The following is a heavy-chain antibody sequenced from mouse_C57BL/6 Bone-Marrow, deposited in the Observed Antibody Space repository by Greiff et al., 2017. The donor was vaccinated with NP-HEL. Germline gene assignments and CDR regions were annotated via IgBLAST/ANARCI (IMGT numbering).Heavy chain of an antibody. CDR1: GFNIKDDY. J-gene: IGHJ3*01. CDR2: IDPENGDT. Sequence: VQLQQSGAELVRPGASVKLSCTASGFNIKDDYMHWVKQRPEQGLEWIGWIDPENGDTEYDSKFQGKATITADTSSNTAYLQISSLTAEDTAVYYCTPGGGMVKGWFADWGQGTLVTVSA. CDR3: TPGGGMVKGWFAD. V-gene: IGHV14-4*01. D-gene: IGHD2-3*01.